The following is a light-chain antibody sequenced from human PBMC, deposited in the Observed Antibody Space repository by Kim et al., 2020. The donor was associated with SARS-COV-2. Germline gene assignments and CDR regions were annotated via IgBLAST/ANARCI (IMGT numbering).Light chain of an antibody. CDR1: SSDVGGYNL. CDR3: CSYARTNTLL. V-gene: IGLV2-23*02. CDR2: EVT. J-gene: IGLJ7*01. Sequence: GQSITISCTGTSSDVGGYNLVSWYQQQPGQAPKLIIYEVTKRPSGVSDRFSGSKSGNTASLTISGLQADDEADYSCCSYARTNTLLFGGGNQLTVL.